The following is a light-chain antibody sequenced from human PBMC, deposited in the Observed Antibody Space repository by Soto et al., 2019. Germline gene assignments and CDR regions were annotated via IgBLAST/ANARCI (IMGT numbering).Light chain of an antibody. Sequence: EIVLTQSPGTLSLSPGERATLSCRASQSVSYSYLAWYQQKPGQAPRLLIHDASTRATGVPARFSGSGSGTEFTLTISSLQAEDFAIYYCQHYNNWPPWTFGQGTKVDIK. CDR2: DAS. V-gene: IGKV3-15*01. CDR3: QHYNNWPPWT. J-gene: IGKJ1*01. CDR1: QSVSYSY.